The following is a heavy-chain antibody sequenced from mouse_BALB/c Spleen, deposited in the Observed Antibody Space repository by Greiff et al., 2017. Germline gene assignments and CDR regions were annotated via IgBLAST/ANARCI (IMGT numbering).Heavy chain of an antibody. CDR1: GFNIKDYY. J-gene: IGHJ2*01. Sequence: VQLKQSGAELVRSGASVKLSCTASGFNIKDYYMHWVKQRPEQGLEWIGWIDPENGDTEYAPKFQGKATMTADTSSNTAYLQLSSLTSEDTAVYYCNANGYPYYFDYWGQGTTLTVSS. CDR2: IDPENGDT. D-gene: IGHD2-2*01. V-gene: IGHV14-4*02. CDR3: NANGYPYYFDY.